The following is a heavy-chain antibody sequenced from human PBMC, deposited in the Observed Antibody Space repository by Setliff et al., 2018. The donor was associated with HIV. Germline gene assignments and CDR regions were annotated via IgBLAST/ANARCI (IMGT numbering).Heavy chain of an antibody. CDR3: ARANNDYLYLDY. D-gene: IGHD3-16*01. CDR1: GGSFSGYY. V-gene: IGHV4-59*01. CDR2: IYIYNSGST. Sequence: CSVSGGSFSGYYWSWIRQPPGKGLEWIGYIYIYNSGSTNYNPSLTSRVTISVDTSRNQFSLKLSSVTAADTAVYYCARANNDYLYLDYWGQGALVTVSS. J-gene: IGHJ4*02.